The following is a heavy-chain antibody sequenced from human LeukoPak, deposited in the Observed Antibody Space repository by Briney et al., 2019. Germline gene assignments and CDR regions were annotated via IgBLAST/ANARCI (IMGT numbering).Heavy chain of an antibody. CDR1: VFTVSNNY. J-gene: IGHJ6*04. V-gene: IGHV3-53*01. CDR3: ARGPRLGNSRFLECLDLDV. D-gene: IGHD3-3*01. Sequence: GGSLRLSCAPSVFTVSNNYMSWVRQAPGKGLEWFSVIYIGGSTYYADSVKGRFTISRDNTKNTLYLQMNSLRAEDTAEYYCARGPRLGNSRFLECLDLDVWGKGTTVTVSS. CDR2: IYIGGST.